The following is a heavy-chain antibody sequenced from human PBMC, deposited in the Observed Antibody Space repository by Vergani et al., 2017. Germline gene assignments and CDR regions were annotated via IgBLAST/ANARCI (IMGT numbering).Heavy chain of an antibody. V-gene: IGHV4-59*08. D-gene: IGHD3-22*01. J-gene: IGHJ4*02. CDR1: GGSISSYY. CDR3: ARHDSSGPHFDY. Sequence: QVQLPESGPGLVKPSETLSLTCPVSGGSISSYYWRWIRQPPGKGLEWIGYIYYSGSTNYNPSLKSRVTISVDTSKNQFSLKLSSVTAADTAGYYCARHDSSGPHFDYWGQGTLVTVSS. CDR2: IYYSGST.